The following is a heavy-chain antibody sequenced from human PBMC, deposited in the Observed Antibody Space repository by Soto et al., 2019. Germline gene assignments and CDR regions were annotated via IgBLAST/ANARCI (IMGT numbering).Heavy chain of an antibody. J-gene: IGHJ4*02. Sequence: SETLSLTCAVYGGSFSGYYWTWIRQPTATGLEGIGEINHSGSTNYNPSLKSRVTISVDTSKNQFSLKLTSVTAADTAVYYCARDKITGLFDYWGQGTLVTVSS. CDR1: GGSFSGYY. CDR3: ARDKITGLFDY. V-gene: IGHV4-34*01. D-gene: IGHD2-8*02. CDR2: INHSGST.